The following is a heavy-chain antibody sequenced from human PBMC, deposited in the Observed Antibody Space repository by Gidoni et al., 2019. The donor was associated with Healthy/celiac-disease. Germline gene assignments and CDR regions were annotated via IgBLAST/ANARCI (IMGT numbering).Heavy chain of an antibody. CDR3: ARTLYYYDSSGYYYGY. CDR2: ISSSGSTI. Sequence: QVQLVESGGGLVKPGGSLRLSCAAPGFTCSDYYMSWIRPAPGKGLEWVSYISSSGSTIYYADSVKGRFTISRDNAKNSLYLQMNSLRAEDTAVYYCARTLYYYDSSGYYYGYWGQGTLVTVSS. J-gene: IGHJ4*02. V-gene: IGHV3-11*01. CDR1: GFTCSDYY. D-gene: IGHD3-22*01.